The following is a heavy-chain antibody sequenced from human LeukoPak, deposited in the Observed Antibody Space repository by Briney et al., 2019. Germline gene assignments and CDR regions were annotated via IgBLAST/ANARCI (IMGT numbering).Heavy chain of an antibody. D-gene: IGHD6-19*01. CDR2: ISGSGGTP. J-gene: IGHJ4*02. Sequence: GGSLRLSCAASGFTFSSYAMSWVRQAPGKGLEWVSAISGSGGTPYYADSVKGRFTISRDNSKNTLYLQMNSLRAEDAALYYSAKYQYESSGWYEFLDYWGQGTLVTVSS. CDR3: AKYQYESSGWYEFLDY. V-gene: IGHV3-23*01. CDR1: GFTFSSYA.